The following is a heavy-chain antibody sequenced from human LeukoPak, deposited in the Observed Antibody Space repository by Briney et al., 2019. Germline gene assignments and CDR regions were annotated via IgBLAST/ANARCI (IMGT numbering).Heavy chain of an antibody. CDR3: ARRCSGGSCYYYYGMDV. J-gene: IGHJ6*04. CDR1: GGSISSGGYS. CDR2: LYQSGST. Sequence: SETLSLTCAVSGGSISSGGYSWSWIRQPPGKGLEWSGYLYQSGSTYYNPSLKSRVTISVDRSKNQFSLKLSSVTAADTAVYYCARRCSGGSCYYYYGMDVWGKRTTVTVSS. D-gene: IGHD2-15*01. V-gene: IGHV4-30-2*01.